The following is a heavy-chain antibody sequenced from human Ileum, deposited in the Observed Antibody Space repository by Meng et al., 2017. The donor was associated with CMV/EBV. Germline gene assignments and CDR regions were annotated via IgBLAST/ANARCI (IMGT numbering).Heavy chain of an antibody. CDR1: GFSFSSYG. Sequence: GESLKISCVASGFSFSSYGMHWVRQAPGKGLEWVTFLHHDGSNKTYTDSVKGRFTISRDNYKNTLYVHMRSLRAEDTAVYYCAKDPSQYCRSTSCSDYWGQGTLVTVSS. D-gene: IGHD2-2*01. CDR2: LHHDGSNK. J-gene: IGHJ4*02. CDR3: AKDPSQYCRSTSCSDY. V-gene: IGHV3-30*02.